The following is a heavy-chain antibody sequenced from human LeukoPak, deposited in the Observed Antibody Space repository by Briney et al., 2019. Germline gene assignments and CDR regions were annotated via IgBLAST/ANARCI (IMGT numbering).Heavy chain of an antibody. CDR1: GYTFTDYY. J-gene: IGHJ4*02. D-gene: IGHD3/OR15-3a*01. Sequence: ATVKISCKASGYTFTDYYIYWVQQAPGKGFEWMGRFDPEDGDTIYAENFQGRVTITGDTSTDTAYMELSSLKSEDTAVYYCATRVGDTLLGLTILDGGFYWGQGTLVTVSA. CDR3: ATRVGDTLLGLTILDGGFY. CDR2: FDPEDGDT. V-gene: IGHV1-69-2*01.